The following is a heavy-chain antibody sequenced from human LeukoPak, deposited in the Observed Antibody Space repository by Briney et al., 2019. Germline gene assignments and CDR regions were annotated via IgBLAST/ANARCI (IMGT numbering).Heavy chain of an antibody. CDR2: FDPEDGET. CDR3: ATGPNIVVVPAAKSYFDY. D-gene: IGHD2-2*01. J-gene: IGHJ4*02. Sequence: ASVKVSCKVSGYTLTELSMHWVRQAPGKGLGWMGGFDPEDGETIYAQKFQGRVTMTEDTSTDTAYMELSSLRSEDTAVYYCATGPNIVVVPAAKSYFDYWGQGTLVTVSS. V-gene: IGHV1-24*01. CDR1: GYTLTELS.